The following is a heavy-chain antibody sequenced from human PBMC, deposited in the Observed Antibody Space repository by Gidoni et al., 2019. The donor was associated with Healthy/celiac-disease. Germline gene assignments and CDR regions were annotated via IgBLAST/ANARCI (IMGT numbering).Heavy chain of an antibody. J-gene: IGHJ6*02. CDR3: ARVAGGRPKPAAMRGHGMDV. V-gene: IGHV4-34*01. Sequence: QVQLQQWGAGLLKPSETLSLTCAVYGGSFSGYYWSWIRQPPGKGLEWIGEINHSGSTNYNPSLKSRVTISVDTSKNQFSLKLSSVTAADTAVYYCARVAGGRPKPAAMRGHGMDVWGQGTTVTVSS. CDR1: GGSFSGYY. D-gene: IGHD2-2*01. CDR2: INHSGST.